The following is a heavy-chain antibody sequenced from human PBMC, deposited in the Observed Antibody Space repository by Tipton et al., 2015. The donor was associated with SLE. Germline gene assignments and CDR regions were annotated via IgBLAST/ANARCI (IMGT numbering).Heavy chain of an antibody. Sequence: TLSLTCTVYTGSFSGYYWSWIRQPPGKGLEWIGEINHSGSTNYNPSLKSRVTISVDTSKNQFSLKLSSVTAADTAVYYCARERRMTYGDYTDWFDPWGQGVLVTVSS. CDR1: TGSFSGYY. V-gene: IGHV4-34*01. CDR2: INHSGST. J-gene: IGHJ5*02. D-gene: IGHD4-17*01. CDR3: ARERRMTYGDYTDWFDP.